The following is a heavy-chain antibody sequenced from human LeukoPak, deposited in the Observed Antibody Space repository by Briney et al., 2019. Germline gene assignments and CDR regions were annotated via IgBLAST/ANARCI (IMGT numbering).Heavy chain of an antibody. Sequence: SETLSLTCTVSGYSISNDYHWGWVRQPPGKGLEWIGSIYHSGSSYYNPSLKSQVTISIHTSKNQFSLNLSSVTAADTAVYYCARGGELLPYWGQGTLVTVSS. CDR1: GYSISNDYH. J-gene: IGHJ4*02. V-gene: IGHV4-38-2*02. CDR2: IYHSGSS. CDR3: ARGGELLPY. D-gene: IGHD1-26*01.